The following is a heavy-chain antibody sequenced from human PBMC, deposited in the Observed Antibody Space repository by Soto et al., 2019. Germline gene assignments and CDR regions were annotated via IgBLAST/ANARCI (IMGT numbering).Heavy chain of an antibody. CDR2: ISYDGSNK. J-gene: IGHJ6*02. CDR3: ARDQSGSPRGMDV. Sequence: QVQLVESGGGVVQPGRSLRLSCAASGFTFSSYAMHWVRQAPGKGLEWVAVISYDGSNKYYADSVKGRFTISRDNSKNTLYLQMNSLRAEDTAVYYCARDQSGSPRGMDVWGQGTTVTVSS. CDR1: GFTFSSYA. D-gene: IGHD1-26*01. V-gene: IGHV3-30-3*01.